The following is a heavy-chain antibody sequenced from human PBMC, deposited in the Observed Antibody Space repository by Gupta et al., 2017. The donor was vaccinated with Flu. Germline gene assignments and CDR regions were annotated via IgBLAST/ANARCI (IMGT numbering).Heavy chain of an antibody. D-gene: IGHD3-3*01. V-gene: IGHV1-2*02. CDR3: ARDLLASYYDFWSGYYPYYFDY. Sequence: QVQLVQSGAEVKKPGASVKVSCKASGSTFTGYHIHWLRPVPGQGLEWMGWINPNSGGTNYAQKFQGRVTMTRDTSISTAYMELSRLRSDDTAVYYCARDLLASYYDFWSGYYPYYFDYWGQGTLVTVSS. CDR1: GSTFTGYH. J-gene: IGHJ4*02. CDR2: INPNSGGT.